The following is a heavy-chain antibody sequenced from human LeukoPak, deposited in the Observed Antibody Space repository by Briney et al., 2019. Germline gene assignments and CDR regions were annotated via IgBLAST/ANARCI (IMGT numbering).Heavy chain of an antibody. J-gene: IGHJ5*02. V-gene: IGHV3-30-3*01. CDR2: ISYDGSNK. Sequence: PGGSLRLSCAASGFTFSSYAMHWVRQAPGKGLEWVAVISYDGSNKYYADSVKGRFTISRDNSKNTLYLQMNSLRAEDTAVYYCVRDSRPPDSIHFWSVNLFDPWGQGTLVTVSS. CDR3: VRDSRPPDSIHFWSVNLFDP. D-gene: IGHD3-3*02. CDR1: GFTFSSYA.